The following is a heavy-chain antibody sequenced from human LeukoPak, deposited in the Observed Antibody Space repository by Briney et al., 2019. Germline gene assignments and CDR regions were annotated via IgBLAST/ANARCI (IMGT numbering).Heavy chain of an antibody. CDR2: ISSSGGAI. J-gene: IGHJ4*02. CDR3: ARKQVDSVAMEYYFDY. Sequence: GGSLRLSCATSGLTFSSYAINWVRQAPGKGLEWVSYISSSGGAIYYADSVKGRFTISRDNAKNSLYLQMNSLRAEDTAVYYCARKQVDSVAMEYYFDYWGQGTLVTVSS. D-gene: IGHD5-12*01. CDR1: GLTFSSYA. V-gene: IGHV3-48*03.